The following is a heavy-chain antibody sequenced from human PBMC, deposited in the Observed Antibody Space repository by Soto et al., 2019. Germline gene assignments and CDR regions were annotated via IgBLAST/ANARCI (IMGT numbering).Heavy chain of an antibody. CDR1: AYSLTDLS. V-gene: IGHV1-24*01. J-gene: IGHJ1*01. D-gene: IGHD3-22*01. Sequence: QVQLVQSGAEVKKPGASVKVSCKVSAYSLTDLSMHWVRQAPGKGLEWMGGFHPEDGETIYAQKFQGRVTMTEDTSTDTAYMELSSLRSEDTAVYYCATSGSSGYYSKIYFHHWGQGTLVTVS. CDR3: ATSGSSGYYSKIYFHH. CDR2: FHPEDGET.